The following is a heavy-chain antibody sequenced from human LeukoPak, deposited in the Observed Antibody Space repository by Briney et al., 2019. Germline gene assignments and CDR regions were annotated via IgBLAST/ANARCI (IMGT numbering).Heavy chain of an antibody. CDR1: GGSISSHY. Sequence: SETLSLTCTVSGGSISSHYWSWIRQPPGKGLEWIGYIYYIGSTNYNPSLKSRVTISVDTSKNQFSLKLSSVTAADTAVYYCARADYYGFYYFDHWGQGTLVSVSS. V-gene: IGHV4-59*08. CDR2: IYYIGST. J-gene: IGHJ4*02. D-gene: IGHD3-10*01. CDR3: ARADYYGFYYFDH.